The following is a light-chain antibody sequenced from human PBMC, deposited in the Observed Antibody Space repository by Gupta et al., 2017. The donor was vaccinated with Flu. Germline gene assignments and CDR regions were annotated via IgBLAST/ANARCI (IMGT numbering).Light chain of an antibody. J-gene: IGLJ3*02. CDR1: SSNIGINY. CDR2: RNN. Sequence: SSNIGINYVYWYQQLQGPAPKLLIYRNNQRPSGVPDRSSGSKSGTSASLATSGLRSEEEADYYCAAWDDSLSGWVFGGGTKLPVL. V-gene: IGLV1-47*01. CDR3: AAWDDSLSGWV.